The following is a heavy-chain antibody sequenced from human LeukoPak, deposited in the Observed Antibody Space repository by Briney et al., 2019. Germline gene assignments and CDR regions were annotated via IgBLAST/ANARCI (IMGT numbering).Heavy chain of an antibody. V-gene: IGHV3-30*18. Sequence: GGSLRLSCAASGFTFSSYGMHWVRQAPGKGLEWVAVISYDGSNKYYADSVKGRFTISRDNSKNTLYLQMNSLRAEDTAVYYCAKDRTMAGTWGQGTLVTVSS. CDR2: ISYDGSNK. CDR3: AKDRTMAGT. D-gene: IGHD4/OR15-4a*01. CDR1: GFTFSSYG. J-gene: IGHJ5*02.